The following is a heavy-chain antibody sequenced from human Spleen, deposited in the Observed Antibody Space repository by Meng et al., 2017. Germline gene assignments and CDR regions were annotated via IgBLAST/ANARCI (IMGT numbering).Heavy chain of an antibody. J-gene: IGHJ4*01. Sequence: GESLKISCAGSGFTFSHAWMTWVRQAPGKGVEWIGRMKSNVDGGTVDYAAVLKGRFFISRDDSKNMFYLQMNSLKSEDTAVYYCTGHIDYWGHGTLVTVSS. CDR1: GFTFSHAW. CDR3: TGHIDY. V-gene: IGHV3-15*05. CDR2: MKSNVDGGTV.